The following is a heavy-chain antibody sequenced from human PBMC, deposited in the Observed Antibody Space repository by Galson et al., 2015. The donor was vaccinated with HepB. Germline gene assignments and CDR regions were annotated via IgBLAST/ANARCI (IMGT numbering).Heavy chain of an antibody. J-gene: IGHJ6*02. D-gene: IGHD3-9*01. V-gene: IGHV1-69*05. Sequence: SVKVSCKASGGTFSSYAISWVRQAPGQGLEWMGGIIPIFGTANYAQKLQGRVTMTTDTSTSTAYMELRSLRSDDTAVYYCARTHHYDILTGYYYYYGMDVWGQGTTVTVSS. CDR2: IIPIFGTA. CDR1: GGTFSSYA. CDR3: ARTHHYDILTGYYYYYGMDV.